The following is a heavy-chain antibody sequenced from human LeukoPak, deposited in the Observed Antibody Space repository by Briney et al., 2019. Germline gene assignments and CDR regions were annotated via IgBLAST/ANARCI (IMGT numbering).Heavy chain of an antibody. CDR1: GFTFSSYA. CDR3: AYRSGYLYPRRVPPFDY. CDR2: ISGSGGST. Sequence: GGSLRLSCAASGFTFSSYAMSWVRQAPGKGLEWVSAISGSGGSTYYADSVKGRFTISRDNSKNTLYLQMNSLRAEDTAVYYCAYRSGYLYPRRVPPFDYWGQGTLVTVSS. V-gene: IGHV3-23*01. D-gene: IGHD3-22*01. J-gene: IGHJ4*02.